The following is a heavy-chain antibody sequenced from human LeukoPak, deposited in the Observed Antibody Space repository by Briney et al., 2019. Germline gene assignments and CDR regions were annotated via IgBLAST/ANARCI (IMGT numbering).Heavy chain of an antibody. CDR3: AKDQMITFGGVIAPDAFDI. CDR1: GFTFSSYA. Sequence: GGSLRLSCAASGFTFSSYAMSWVRQAPGKGLEWVSAISGSGGSTYYADSVEGRFTISRDNSKNTLYLQMNSLRAEDTAVYYCAKDQMITFGGVIAPDAFDIWGQGTMVTVSS. V-gene: IGHV3-23*01. D-gene: IGHD3-16*02. CDR2: ISGSGGST. J-gene: IGHJ3*02.